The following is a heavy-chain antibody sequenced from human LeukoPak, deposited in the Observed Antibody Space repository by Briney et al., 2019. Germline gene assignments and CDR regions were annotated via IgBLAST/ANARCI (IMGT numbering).Heavy chain of an antibody. D-gene: IGHD6-13*01. Sequence: ASVKVSCKASGYTFTGYYMHWVRQAPGQGLEWIGRINPNSGGTNYAQKFQGRVTMSRDTSISTAYMELSRLRSDDTAVYYCARDPLCGQQYPTWPFDYWGQGTLVTVSS. CDR3: ARDPLCGQQYPTWPFDY. V-gene: IGHV1-2*06. CDR1: GYTFTGYY. J-gene: IGHJ4*02. CDR2: INPNSGGT.